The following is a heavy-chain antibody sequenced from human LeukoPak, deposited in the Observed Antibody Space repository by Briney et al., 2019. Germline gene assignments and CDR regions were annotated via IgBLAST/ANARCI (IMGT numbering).Heavy chain of an antibody. J-gene: IGHJ6*02. V-gene: IGHV4-59*08. Sequence: SETLSLTCSVSDGSINSYYWNWIRRPPGKGLEWIGYIYYNGNTNYSPSLKSRVTMSVDTSKNQFSLKLSSVTAADTAVYYCARHGRATVTKYMDVWGQGTTVTVSS. CDR1: DGSINSYY. CDR3: ARHGRATVTKYMDV. D-gene: IGHD4-17*01. CDR2: IYYNGNT.